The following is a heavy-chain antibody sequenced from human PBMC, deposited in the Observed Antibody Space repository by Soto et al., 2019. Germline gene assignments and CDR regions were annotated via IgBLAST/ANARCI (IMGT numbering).Heavy chain of an antibody. CDR1: AFTVSSNY. CDR3: ARDLSDSSGYCSYPGY. V-gene: IGHV3-53*01. D-gene: IGHD3-22*01. Sequence: GGSLRLSCAASAFTVSSNYMSWVRQAPWKGLEWVSVIYSGGSTYYADSVKGRFTISRDNSKNTLYLQMNSLRAEDTAVYYCARDLSDSSGYCSYPGYWGQGTLVTVSS. J-gene: IGHJ4*02. CDR2: IYSGGST.